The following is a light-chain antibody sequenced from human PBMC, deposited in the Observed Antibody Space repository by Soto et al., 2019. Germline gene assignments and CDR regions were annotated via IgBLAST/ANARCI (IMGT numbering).Light chain of an antibody. V-gene: IGKV3-20*01. J-gene: IGKJ1*01. CDR1: QSVSSSY. CDR3: QQYGSSRT. Sequence: EIVLTQSPGTLSLSPGERATLSCRASQSVSSSYLAWYQQKPGQAPRLLIYGASSRATGIPDRFSGSGSGTDLTLTSSRLEPEDVAVYYCQQYGSSRTFGQGTKVEIK. CDR2: GAS.